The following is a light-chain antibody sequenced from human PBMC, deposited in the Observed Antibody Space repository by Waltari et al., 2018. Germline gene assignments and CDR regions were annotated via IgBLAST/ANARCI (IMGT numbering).Light chain of an antibody. CDR2: LGS. Sequence: DIVMTQSPLSLPVTPGEPASLSCRSSPSLLHSSGYNFLDWYVQKPGQSPQLLIHLGSERASGVPDRFSASGSGTDFTLKISRVEAEDVGVYYCMQGRQAPQITFGQGTRLEIK. CDR3: MQGRQAPQIT. CDR1: PSLLHSSGYNF. J-gene: IGKJ5*01. V-gene: IGKV2-28*01.